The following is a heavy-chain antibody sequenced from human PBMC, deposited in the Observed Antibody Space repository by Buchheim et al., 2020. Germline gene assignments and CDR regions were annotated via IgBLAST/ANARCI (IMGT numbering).Heavy chain of an antibody. CDR1: GGSISSDNW. V-gene: IGHV4-4*02. D-gene: IGHD2-21*01. CDR3: ARNGNCCLDY. J-gene: IGHJ4*02. Sequence: QVQLQESGPGLVEPSGTLSLTCAVSGGSISSDNWWSWVRQSPGKGLEWIGEMHHSGSTNYNPYLKSRVTISVNKSRNQFFLELRSVTAADTAVYYCARNGNCCLDYWGQGTL. CDR2: MHHSGST.